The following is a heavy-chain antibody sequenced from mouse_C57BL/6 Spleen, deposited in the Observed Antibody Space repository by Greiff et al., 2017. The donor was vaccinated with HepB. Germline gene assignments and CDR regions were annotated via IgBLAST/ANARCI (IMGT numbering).Heavy chain of an antibody. J-gene: IGHJ2*01. CDR1: GYTFTSYW. CDR3: ARGGYDYPFFDY. D-gene: IGHD2-4*01. V-gene: IGHV1-72*01. CDR2: MDPNSGGT. Sequence: VQLQQSGAELVKPGASVKLSCKASGYTFTSYWMHGVKQRPGRGLGGMGRMDPNSGGTKYNEKFKSKATLTVDKPSSTAYMQLSSLSSGDSAVYYWARGGYDYPFFDYWGQGTTLTVSS.